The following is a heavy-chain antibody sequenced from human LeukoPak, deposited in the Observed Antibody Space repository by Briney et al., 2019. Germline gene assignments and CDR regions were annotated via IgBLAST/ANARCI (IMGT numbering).Heavy chain of an antibody. Sequence: GGSLRLSCAAAGFTLSSYAMSWVRQALEKGLEWVSTISAGGSTYYADSVQGRFTISRDNSRTTLYLQINSLRAEDTAVYYCAKDHYYGSGSFLGAFDIWGQGTMVTVSS. CDR3: AKDHYYGSGSFLGAFDI. CDR1: GFTLSSYA. J-gene: IGHJ3*02. D-gene: IGHD3-10*01. CDR2: ISAGGST. V-gene: IGHV3-23*01.